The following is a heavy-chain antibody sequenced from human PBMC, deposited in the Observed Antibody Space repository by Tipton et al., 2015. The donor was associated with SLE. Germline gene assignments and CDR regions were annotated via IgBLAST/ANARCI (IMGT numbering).Heavy chain of an antibody. V-gene: IGHV3-30*04. Sequence: RSLRLSCAASGFTFSSYAMHWVRQAPGKGLEWVAVISYDGSNKYYADSVKGRFTISRDNSKNTLYLQMNSLRAEDTAVYYCARDSGTGAFDIWGQGTMVTVSS. CDR3: ARDSGTGAFDI. CDR1: GFTFSSYA. D-gene: IGHD5-12*01. CDR2: ISYDGSNK. J-gene: IGHJ3*02.